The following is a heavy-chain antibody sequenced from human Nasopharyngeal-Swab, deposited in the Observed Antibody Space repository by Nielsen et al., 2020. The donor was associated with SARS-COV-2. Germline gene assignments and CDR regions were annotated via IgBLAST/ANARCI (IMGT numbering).Heavy chain of an antibody. CDR2: IDPSDSYT. CDR3: ARQYCGGDCDFDY. Sequence: GSLRLSCKGSGYSFTSYWISWVRPVPGKGLEWMGRIDPSDSYTNYSPSFQGHVTISADKSISTAYLQWSSLKASDTAMYYCARQYCGGDCDFDYWGQGTLVTVSS. V-gene: IGHV5-10-1*01. D-gene: IGHD2-21*01. J-gene: IGHJ4*02. CDR1: GYSFTSYW.